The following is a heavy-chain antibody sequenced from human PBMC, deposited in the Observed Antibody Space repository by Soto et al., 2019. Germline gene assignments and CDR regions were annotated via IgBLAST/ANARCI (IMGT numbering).Heavy chain of an antibody. J-gene: IGHJ5*02. V-gene: IGHV4-34*01. D-gene: IGHD2-15*01. CDR1: GGSFSGYY. Sequence: SETLSLTCAVYGGSFSGYYWSWIRQPPGKGLEWIGEINHSGSTNYNPSLKSRVTISVDTSKNQFSLKLSSVTAADTAVYYCARGAEGFGGSWLNSFDPWGQGTLVTVSS. CDR2: INHSGST. CDR3: ARGAEGFGGSWLNSFDP.